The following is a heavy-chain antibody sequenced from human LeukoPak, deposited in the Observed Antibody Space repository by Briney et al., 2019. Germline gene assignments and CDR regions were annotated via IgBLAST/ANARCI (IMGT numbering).Heavy chain of an antibody. D-gene: IGHD6-19*01. CDR2: ISGSGGST. CDR1: GFTFSSYA. Sequence: GGSLRLSCAASGFTFSSYAMSWVRQAPGKGLEWVSAISGSGGSTYYADSVKGRFTISRDNSKNTLCLQMNSLRAEDTAVYYCAKDPYGSGWYYFDYWGQGTLVTVSS. CDR3: AKDPYGSGWYYFDY. V-gene: IGHV3-23*01. J-gene: IGHJ4*02.